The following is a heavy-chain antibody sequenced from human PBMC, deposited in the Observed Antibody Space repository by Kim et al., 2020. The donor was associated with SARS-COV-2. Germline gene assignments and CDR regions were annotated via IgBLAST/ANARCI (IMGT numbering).Heavy chain of an antibody. CDR3: ADDSSRSISC. J-gene: IGHJ1*01. D-gene: IGHD6-13*01. Sequence: GGSLRLSCAASGFTFSSYSMNWVRQAPGKGLEWVSSISSSSSNYIYYASAKKGLSTSTIDNANNTQFLMMNSLSDDTTAVYCWADDSSRSISCWDEGTL. CDR1: GFTFSSYS. CDR2: ISSSSSNYI. V-gene: IGHV3-21*01.